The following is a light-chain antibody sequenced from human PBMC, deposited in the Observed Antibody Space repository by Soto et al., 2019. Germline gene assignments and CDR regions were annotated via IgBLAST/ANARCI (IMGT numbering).Light chain of an antibody. Sequence: EIVMTQPPATLSVSPGERATLSCRASQSVSSNLAWYQQKPGQAPRLLIYGASTRATGIPARFSGSGSGTEFTLTISSLQSEDFAVYYCQQYNNWPQITFGGGTKVEIK. CDR2: GAS. J-gene: IGKJ4*01. CDR3: QQYNNWPQIT. CDR1: QSVSSN. V-gene: IGKV3-15*01.